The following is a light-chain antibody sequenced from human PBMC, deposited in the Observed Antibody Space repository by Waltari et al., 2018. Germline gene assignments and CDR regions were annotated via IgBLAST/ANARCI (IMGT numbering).Light chain of an antibody. CDR1: RSNLGSNY. Sequence: QSVLTQPPSASATPGQRVIISCSGSRSNLGSNYLYWYQQPPGTAPKRLIYRNNERPSGVSDRFSASKSGTSASLVISGLRSEDEAVYYCASWDDSHYVFGPGTTVTVL. V-gene: IGLV1-47*01. CDR2: RNN. CDR3: ASWDDSHYV. J-gene: IGLJ1*01.